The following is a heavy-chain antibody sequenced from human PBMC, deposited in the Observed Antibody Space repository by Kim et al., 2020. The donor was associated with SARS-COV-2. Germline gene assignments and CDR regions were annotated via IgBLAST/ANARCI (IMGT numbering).Heavy chain of an antibody. CDR1: GASISSYY. Sequence: SETLSLTCTVSGASISSYYWSWIRQPPGKGLEWIGYIYYSGSTNYNPSLKSRVTISVDTSKNQFSLKLSSVTAADTAVYYCARHTAVSGTDFDYWGQGTL. CDR3: ARHTAVSGTDFDY. D-gene: IGHD6-19*01. V-gene: IGHV4-59*08. J-gene: IGHJ4*02. CDR2: IYYSGST.